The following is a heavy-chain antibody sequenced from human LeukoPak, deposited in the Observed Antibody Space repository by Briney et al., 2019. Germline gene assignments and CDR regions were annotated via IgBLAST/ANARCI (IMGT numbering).Heavy chain of an antibody. V-gene: IGHV4-34*01. Sequence: SETQSLTCAVYGGSFSGYYWSWIRQPPGKGLEWIGEINHSGSTNYNPSLKSRVTISVDTSKNQFSLKLSSVTAADTAVYYCASLARGGNWFDPWGQGTLVTVSS. CDR3: ASLARGGNWFDP. CDR1: GGSFSGYY. D-gene: IGHD6-6*01. CDR2: INHSGST. J-gene: IGHJ5*02.